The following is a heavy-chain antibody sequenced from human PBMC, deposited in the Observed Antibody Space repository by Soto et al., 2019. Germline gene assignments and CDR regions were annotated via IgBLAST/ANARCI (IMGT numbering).Heavy chain of an antibody. V-gene: IGHV3-74*01. CDR3: ARVWANSGYYVAYDY. CDR1: GFTFSRYW. D-gene: IGHD3-22*01. Sequence: GVSLRLSCAASGFTFSRYWMHWVRLVPGKGLVWLSRINSNGENIRYADSVKGRFTISRDNAKNTLYLQMYSLRAEDTAVYYCARVWANSGYYVAYDYWGQGT. J-gene: IGHJ4*02. CDR2: INSNGENI.